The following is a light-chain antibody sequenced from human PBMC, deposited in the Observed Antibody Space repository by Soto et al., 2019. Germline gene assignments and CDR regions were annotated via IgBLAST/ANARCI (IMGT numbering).Light chain of an antibody. V-gene: IGKV3-15*01. Sequence: EIVMTQSPATLSVSPGEGATLSCRASQSISTTVAWYQQKPGQAPRLLIYGASTRATGIPVRFTGSGSGTEFTLTITSLQADDFATYYCQQYDKYWTFGQGTKVEIK. CDR2: GAS. CDR3: QQYDKYWT. J-gene: IGKJ1*01. CDR1: QSISTT.